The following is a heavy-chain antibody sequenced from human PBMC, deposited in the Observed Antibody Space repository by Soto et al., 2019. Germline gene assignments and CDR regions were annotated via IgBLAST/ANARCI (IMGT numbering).Heavy chain of an antibody. CDR3: ARGVEVRYYGSGSYGMYYYYGMDV. CDR2: INAGNGNT. V-gene: IGHV1-3*01. J-gene: IGHJ6*02. Sequence: QVQLVQSGAEVKKPGASVKVSCKASGYTFTSYAMHWVRQAPGQRLEWMGWINAGNGNTKYSQKFQGRVTITRDTSVSTGYMELSSLRSEHTAVYYSARGVEVRYYGSGSYGMYYYYGMDVWGQGTTVTVSS. D-gene: IGHD3-10*01. CDR1: GYTFTSYA.